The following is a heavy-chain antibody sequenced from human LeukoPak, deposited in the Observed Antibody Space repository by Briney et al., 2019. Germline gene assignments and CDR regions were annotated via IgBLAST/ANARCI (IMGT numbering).Heavy chain of an antibody. D-gene: IGHD1-26*01. V-gene: IGHV3-53*01. Sequence: GGSLRLSCAASGFTFSSYGMHWVRQAPGKGLEWVSLMYSHGLTSYGDSVRGRFTISRDTSKNTLHLQMNSLRAEDTAIYYCVRDIGSYPPEKWGQGTLVTVSS. CDR1: GFTFSSYG. J-gene: IGHJ4*02. CDR2: MYSHGLT. CDR3: VRDIGSYPPEK.